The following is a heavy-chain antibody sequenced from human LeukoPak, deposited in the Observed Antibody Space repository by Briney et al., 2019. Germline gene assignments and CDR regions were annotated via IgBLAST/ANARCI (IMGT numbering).Heavy chain of an antibody. CDR3: ARIAPGTYHTKYYLDV. J-gene: IGHJ6*03. D-gene: IGHD3-10*01. Sequence: RTSETLSLTCTVSNASVSSYYWSWIRQTAGKGLEWIGRISPSGRTNDNPSLKNRVTLSEDTSKNQFSLKLRSVTAADTAVYYCARIAPGTYHTKYYLDVWGKGTAVTISS. CDR1: NASVSSYY. CDR2: ISPSGRT. V-gene: IGHV4-4*07.